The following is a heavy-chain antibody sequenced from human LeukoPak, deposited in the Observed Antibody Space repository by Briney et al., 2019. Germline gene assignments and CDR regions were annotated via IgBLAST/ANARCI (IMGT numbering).Heavy chain of an antibody. CDR1: GFTFSTYW. J-gene: IGHJ6*03. D-gene: IGHD6-19*01. Sequence: GGSLRLSCAASGFTFSTYWMSWVRQAPGKGLEWVANIKQDGSEKYYVDSVKGRFTISRDNAKNSLYLQMNSLRAEDTAMYYCATQGSGYSSGWFSKGYYYYYYMDVWGKGTTVTVSS. CDR3: ATQGSGYSSGWFSKGYYYYYYMDV. CDR2: IKQDGSEK. V-gene: IGHV3-7*01.